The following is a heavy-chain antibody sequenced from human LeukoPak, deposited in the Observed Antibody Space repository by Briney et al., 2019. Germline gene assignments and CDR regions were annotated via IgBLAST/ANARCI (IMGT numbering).Heavy chain of an antibody. Sequence: SETLSLTCTVSGGSISSSSYYWGWIRQPPGKGLEWIGSIYHSGSTYYNPSLKSRVTISVDTSKNQFSLKLSSVTAADTAVYYCARVPCLLGSSTSCPYWYFDLWGRGTLVTVSS. D-gene: IGHD2-2*01. CDR3: ARVPCLLGSSTSCPYWYFDL. CDR1: GGSISSSSYY. V-gene: IGHV4-39*07. CDR2: IYHSGST. J-gene: IGHJ2*01.